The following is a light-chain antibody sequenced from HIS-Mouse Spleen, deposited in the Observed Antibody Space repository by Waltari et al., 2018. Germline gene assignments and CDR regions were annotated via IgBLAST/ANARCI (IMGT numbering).Light chain of an antibody. CDR2: EGS. CDR1: SCDVGSYNL. CDR3: CSYAGSSTWV. Sequence: QSALTQPASVSGSPGQSITISCTGTSCDVGSYNLVSWYQQHPGKAPKLMIYEGSKRPSGVSNRVSGSKSGNTASLTISGLQAEDEADYYCCSYAGSSTWVFGGGTKLTVL. V-gene: IGLV2-23*01. J-gene: IGLJ3*02.